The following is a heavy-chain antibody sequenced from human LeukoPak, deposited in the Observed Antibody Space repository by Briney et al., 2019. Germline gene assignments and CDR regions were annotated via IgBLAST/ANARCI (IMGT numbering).Heavy chain of an antibody. J-gene: IGHJ4*02. CDR1: GYTFTGYY. D-gene: IGHD6-19*01. CDR3: ARVQQWLVRSFDY. Sequence: ASVKVSCKASGYTFTGYYMHWVRQAPGQGLEWMGWINPNSGGTNYAQKFQGRVTMTRDTSISTAYMELSRLRSDDTAVCYCARVQQWLVRSFDYWGQGTLVTVSS. CDR2: INPNSGGT. V-gene: IGHV1-2*02.